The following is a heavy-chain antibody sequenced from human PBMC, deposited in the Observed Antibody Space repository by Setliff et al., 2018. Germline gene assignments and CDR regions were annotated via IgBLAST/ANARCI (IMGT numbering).Heavy chain of an antibody. CDR1: GYTFTDYA. CDR2: INPSGGLT. D-gene: IGHD2-2*01. J-gene: IGHJ3*02. V-gene: IGHV1-46*01. CDR3: VRDRAAIVVGPPTAAFDI. Sequence: GASVKVSCKASGYTFTDYAMHWVRQAPGQGLEWMGIINPSGGLTRYAQKFQGRVTMTTDTSTGTAYMAVRSLRSDDTAQYYCVRDRAAIVVGPPTAAFDIWGQGTMVTVSS.